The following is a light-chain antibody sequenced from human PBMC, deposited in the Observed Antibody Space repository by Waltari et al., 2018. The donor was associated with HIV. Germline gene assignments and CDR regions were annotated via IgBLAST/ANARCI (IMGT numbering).Light chain of an antibody. J-gene: IGKJ2*03. CDR3: QQYGAGYS. CDR1: QKVNNNY. CDR2: DGS. V-gene: IGKV3-20*01. Sequence: EVVLTQSPGTLSLSPGEGAALFCRASQKVNNNYLAWYQQRPGQAPRLLIYDGSSRAAGIPVRFIGSGSGTDFTLSISNLEPEDFAVYYCQQYGAGYSFGQGTRLDIK.